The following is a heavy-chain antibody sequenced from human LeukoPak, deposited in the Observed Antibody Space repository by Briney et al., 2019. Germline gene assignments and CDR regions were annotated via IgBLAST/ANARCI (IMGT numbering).Heavy chain of an antibody. CDR3: ASGYYYDSSGYYRTLGFDY. V-gene: IGHV3-7*01. Sequence: GGSLRLSCAASGFTFSSYWMSWVRQAPGKGLEWVANIKQDGSEKYFVDSVKGRFTISRDNAKNSLYLQMNSLRAEDTAVYYCASGYYYDSSGYYRTLGFDYWGQGTLVTVSS. CDR2: IKQDGSEK. J-gene: IGHJ4*02. D-gene: IGHD3-22*01. CDR1: GFTFSSYW.